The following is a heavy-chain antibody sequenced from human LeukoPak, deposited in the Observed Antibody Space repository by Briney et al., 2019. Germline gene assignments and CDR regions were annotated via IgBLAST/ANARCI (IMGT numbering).Heavy chain of an antibody. Sequence: PGGSLRLSCAASGFTFSSYAMTWVRQAPGKGLEWVANINEDGGTRNYFVDSVEGRFAISRDNARNSASLQIDSLRAEDTAVYYCARDSSPDSATTYYDALDVWGQGTMVTVSS. CDR2: INEDGGTRN. D-gene: IGHD1-1*01. J-gene: IGHJ3*01. V-gene: IGHV3-7*01. CDR1: GFTFSSYA. CDR3: ARDSSPDSATTYYDALDV.